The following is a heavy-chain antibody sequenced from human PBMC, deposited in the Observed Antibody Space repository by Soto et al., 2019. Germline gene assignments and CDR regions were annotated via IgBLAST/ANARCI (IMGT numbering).Heavy chain of an antibody. D-gene: IGHD2-15*01. CDR3: ARLVVAANWAYYYMDV. CDR1: SGSISSSNW. CDR2: IYHSGST. J-gene: IGHJ6*03. V-gene: IGHV4-4*02. Sequence: SETLSLTCAVSSGSISSSNWWSWVRQPPGKGLEWIGEIYHSGSTNYNPSLKSRVTISVDTSKNQFSLKLSSVTAADTAVYYCARLVVAANWAYYYMDVWGKGTTVTVSS.